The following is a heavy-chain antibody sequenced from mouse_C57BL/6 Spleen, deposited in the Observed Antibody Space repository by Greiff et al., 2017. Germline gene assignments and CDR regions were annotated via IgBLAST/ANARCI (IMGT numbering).Heavy chain of an antibody. Sequence: VQLQQPGAELVKPGASVKLSCKASGYTFTSYWMHWVKQRPGRGLEWIGRIDPNSGGTKYNEKFKSKATLTVDKPSSTAYMQLSSLTSGDSAVFYCARGDYYGGYFEVWATGTTSTSPS. CDR1: GYTFTSYW. J-gene: IGHJ1*03. V-gene: IGHV1-72*01. CDR2: IDPNSGGT. D-gene: IGHD1-1*01. CDR3: ARGDYYGGYFEV.